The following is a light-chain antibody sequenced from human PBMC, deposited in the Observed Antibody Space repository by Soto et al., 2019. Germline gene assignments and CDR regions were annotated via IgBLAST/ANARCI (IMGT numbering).Light chain of an antibody. Sequence: QSALTQPASVSGSPGQSITISCTGTSSDIGDYTHVSWYQQHPGKAPKLIIYEVSDRPSGVSNRFSGSKSGNTASLTISGLQAEDEADYYCSSYAGSNNLVFGGGTKLTVL. CDR1: SSDIGDYTH. CDR2: EVS. CDR3: SSYAGSNNLV. V-gene: IGLV2-14*01. J-gene: IGLJ3*02.